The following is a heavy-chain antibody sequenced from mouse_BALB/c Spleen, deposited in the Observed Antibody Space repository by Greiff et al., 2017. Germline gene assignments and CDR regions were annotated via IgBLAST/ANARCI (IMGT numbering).Heavy chain of an antibody. CDR1: GFTFSSYG. CDR2: INSNGGST. Sequence: EVKLVESGGGLVQPGGSLKLSCAASGFTFSSYGMSWVRQTPDKRLELVATINSNGGSTYYPDSVKGRFTISRDNAKNTLYLQMSSLKSEDTAMYYCARDRSGIFDYWGQGTTLTVSS. CDR3: ARDRSGIFDY. V-gene: IGHV5-6-3*01. D-gene: IGHD3-1*01. J-gene: IGHJ2*01.